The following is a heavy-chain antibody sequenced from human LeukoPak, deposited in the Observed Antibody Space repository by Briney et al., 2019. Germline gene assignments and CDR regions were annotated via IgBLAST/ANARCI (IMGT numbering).Heavy chain of an antibody. CDR2: IYSGGST. J-gene: IGHJ4*02. D-gene: IGHD3-10*01. CDR3: ARETEYYGAGSYYIGY. Sequence: GGSLRLSCAASGFTVSSNYMSWVPQAPGQGLEWVSDIYSGGSTYYADSVKGRFTISRDDAKNPLYLQMNSLRAEDTAVYYCARETEYYGAGSYYIGYWGQGTLVTVSS. CDR1: GFTVSSNY. V-gene: IGHV3-53*01.